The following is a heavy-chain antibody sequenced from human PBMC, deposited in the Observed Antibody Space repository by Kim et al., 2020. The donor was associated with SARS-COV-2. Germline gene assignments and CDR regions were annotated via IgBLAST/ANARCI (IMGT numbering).Heavy chain of an antibody. CDR2: YN. Sequence: YNDYAVSVKSRITINSDTSKNQFSLHLNSVTPEDTAVYYCARAKDGSFDYWGQGTLSTVSS. CDR3: ARAKDGSFDY. J-gene: IGHJ4*02. D-gene: IGHD3-10*01. V-gene: IGHV6-1*01.